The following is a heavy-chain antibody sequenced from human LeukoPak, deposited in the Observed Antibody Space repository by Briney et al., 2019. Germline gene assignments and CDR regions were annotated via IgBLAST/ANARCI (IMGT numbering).Heavy chain of an antibody. CDR1: GYTFSNYG. Sequence: GASVTVSCKDSGYTFSNYGIAWVRQAPGQGLEWMGWISAYSDNTNYAQKLQGRVTMTTDTSTSTAYMELRSLRSDDTAVYYCARGGKYGDQSLGWFDPWGQGTLVTVSS. J-gene: IGHJ5*02. V-gene: IGHV1-18*01. CDR2: ISAYSDNT. D-gene: IGHD4-17*01. CDR3: ARGGKYGDQSLGWFDP.